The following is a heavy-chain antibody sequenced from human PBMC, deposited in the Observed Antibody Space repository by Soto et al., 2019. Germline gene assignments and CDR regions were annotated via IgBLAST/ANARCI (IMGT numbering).Heavy chain of an antibody. CDR3: ARTPPVLRYFDWYYFDY. Sequence: QLQLQESGPGLVKPSETLSLTCSVSGGSISSSTYYWGWVRQPPGKGLEWIGSIYYSGTTYYSPSLKSRVTMSVDTSKNQFSLTLNSVTAADTAVYYCARTPPVLRYFDWYYFDYWGQGSLVTVSS. CDR1: GGSISSSTYY. J-gene: IGHJ4*02. D-gene: IGHD3-9*01. CDR2: IYYSGTT. V-gene: IGHV4-39*01.